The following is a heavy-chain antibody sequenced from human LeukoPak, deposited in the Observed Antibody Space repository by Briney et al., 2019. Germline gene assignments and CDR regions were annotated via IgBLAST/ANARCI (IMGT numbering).Heavy chain of an antibody. V-gene: IGHV1-18*04. Sequence: GASVKVSCKASGHTFTDYYVHWVRQAPGQGLEWMGWISAYNGNTNYAQKLQGRVTMTTDTSTSTAYMELRSLRSDDTAVYYCARESCSSTSCYKAGHYYFDYWGQGTLVTVSS. CDR2: ISAYNGNT. CDR1: GHTFTDYY. J-gene: IGHJ4*02. CDR3: ARESCSSTSCYKAGHYYFDY. D-gene: IGHD2-2*02.